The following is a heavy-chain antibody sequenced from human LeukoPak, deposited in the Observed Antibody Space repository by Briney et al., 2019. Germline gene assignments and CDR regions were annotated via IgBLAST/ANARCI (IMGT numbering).Heavy chain of an antibody. CDR3: ARPNSPMVWNYFDY. J-gene: IGHJ4*02. CDR2: ISYDGSNK. V-gene: IGHV3-30-3*01. CDR1: GFTFSTYA. D-gene: IGHD1-1*01. Sequence: GGSLRLSCAASGFTFSTYAIHWVRQAPGKGLEWVAVISYDGSNKYYADSVKGRFTISRDNSKNTLYLQMNSLRAEDTAVYYCARPNSPMVWNYFDYWGQGTLVTVSS.